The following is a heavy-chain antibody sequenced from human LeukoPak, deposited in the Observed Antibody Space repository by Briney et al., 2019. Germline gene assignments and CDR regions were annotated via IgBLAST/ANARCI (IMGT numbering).Heavy chain of an antibody. CDR2: MNPNSGNT. V-gene: IGHV1-8*01. Sequence: GASVKVSCKASGYTFTSYDINWVRQATGQGLEWMGWMNPNSGNTGYAQKFQGRVTMTRNTSISTAYMELSSLRSEDTAVYYCAKDSGYYAPFDYWGQGTLVTVSS. CDR3: AKDSGYYAPFDY. D-gene: IGHD3-22*01. CDR1: GYTFTSYD. J-gene: IGHJ4*02.